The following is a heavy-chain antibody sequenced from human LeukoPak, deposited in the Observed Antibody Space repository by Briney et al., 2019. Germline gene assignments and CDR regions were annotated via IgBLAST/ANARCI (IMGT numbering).Heavy chain of an antibody. CDR3: ARDNYDSSTPYYFDY. CDR2: ISGSGHAT. Sequence: GGSLRLSCAASGFIFTSSAMSWVRQAPGKGLEWVSTISGSGHATYYADSVKGRFTISRDNAKNSLYLQMNSLRAEDTAVYYCARDNYDSSTPYYFDYWGQGTLVTVSS. J-gene: IGHJ4*02. V-gene: IGHV3-23*01. CDR1: GFIFTSSA. D-gene: IGHD3-22*01.